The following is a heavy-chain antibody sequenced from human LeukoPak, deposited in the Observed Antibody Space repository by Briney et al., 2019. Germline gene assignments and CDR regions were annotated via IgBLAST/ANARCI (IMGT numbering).Heavy chain of an antibody. CDR3: ARGRESSSWYIGTDNWFDP. CDR1: GGSFSGYY. CDR2: INHSGST. D-gene: IGHD6-13*01. J-gene: IGHJ5*02. V-gene: IGHV4-34*01. Sequence: SETLSLTCAVYGGSFSGYYWSWIRQPPGKGLEWIGEINHSGSTNYNPSLKSRVTISVDTSKNQFSLKPSSVTAADTAVYYCARGRESSSWYIGTDNWFDPWGQGTLVTVSS.